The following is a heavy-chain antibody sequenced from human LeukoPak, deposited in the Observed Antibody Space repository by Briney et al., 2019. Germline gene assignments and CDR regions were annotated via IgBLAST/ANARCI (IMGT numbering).Heavy chain of an antibody. V-gene: IGHV3-74*01. D-gene: IGHD4-23*01. Sequence: GGSLRLSCAASGFTFSNYWVHWVRQSAGKGLLWVSRINSDGTSTSHAGFVEGRFSISRDNAKNTVSLQMNSLRAEDTAVYYCVTLTTAVSVHAFDLWGQGTVVTVSS. CDR3: VTLTTAVSVHAFDL. CDR2: INSDGTST. J-gene: IGHJ3*01. CDR1: GFTFSNYW.